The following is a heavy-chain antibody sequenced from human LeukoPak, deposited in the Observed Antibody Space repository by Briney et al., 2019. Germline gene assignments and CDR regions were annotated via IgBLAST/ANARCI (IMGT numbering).Heavy chain of an antibody. Sequence: PGGSLRLSCAASGFTFSSYEMNWVRQAPGKGLEWVSYISSSGSTIYYADSVKGRFTISRDNAKNSLYLQMNSLRAEDTAVYYCARVEALYNSGSVWAYWGQGTLVTVSS. CDR3: ARVEALYNSGSVWAY. V-gene: IGHV3-48*03. J-gene: IGHJ4*02. CDR1: GFTFSSYE. CDR2: ISSSGSTI. D-gene: IGHD3-10*01.